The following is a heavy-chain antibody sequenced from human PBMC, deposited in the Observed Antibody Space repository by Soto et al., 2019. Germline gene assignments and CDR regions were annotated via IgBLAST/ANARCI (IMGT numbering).Heavy chain of an antibody. Sequence: GGSQILSCVASDFTFRNAWVNWVRKATGKGLEWVGRIKSKTDGGTTDYAAPVKGRFTISRDDSKNTLYLQMNSLKTEDTAVYYCTTDGHRFDTPEAYYSSGMDVWAQGTTVTVSS. D-gene: IGHD3-9*01. J-gene: IGHJ6*02. CDR2: IKSKTDGGTT. V-gene: IGHV3-15*07. CDR3: TTDGHRFDTPEAYYSSGMDV. CDR1: DFTFRNAW.